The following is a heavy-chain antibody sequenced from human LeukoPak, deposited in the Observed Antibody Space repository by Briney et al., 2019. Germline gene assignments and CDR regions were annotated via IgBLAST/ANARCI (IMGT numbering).Heavy chain of an antibody. CDR3: AKDSPHYDFWSGTDWYFDL. CDR2: ISYDGSNK. V-gene: IGHV3-30*18. CDR1: GFTFSHYG. Sequence: PGGSLRLSCAASGFTFSHYGVHWVRQAPGKGLEWVAVISYDGSNKYFADSVKGRFTISRDNSKNTVFLQMNSLRAEDTAVYYCAKDSPHYDFWSGTDWYFDLWGRGTLVTVSS. J-gene: IGHJ2*01. D-gene: IGHD3-3*01.